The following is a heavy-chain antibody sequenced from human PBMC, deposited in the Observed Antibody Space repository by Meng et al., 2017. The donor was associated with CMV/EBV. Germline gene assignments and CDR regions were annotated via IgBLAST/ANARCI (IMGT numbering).Heavy chain of an antibody. CDR3: TTEETYCSSTSCYTGSYYYGMDV. V-gene: IGHV3-15*01. CDR1: GFTFSNAW. J-gene: IGHJ6*02. D-gene: IGHD2-2*02. Sequence: GESLKISCAASGFTFSNAWMSWVRQAPGKGLEWAGRIKSKTDGGTTDYAAPVKGRFTISRDDSKNTLYLQMNSLKTEDTAVYYCTTEETYCSSTSCYTGSYYYGMDVWGQGTTVTVSS. CDR2: IKSKTDGGTT.